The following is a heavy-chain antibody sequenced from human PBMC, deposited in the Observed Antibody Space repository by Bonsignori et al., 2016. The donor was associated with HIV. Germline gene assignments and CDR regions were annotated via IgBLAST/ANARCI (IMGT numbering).Heavy chain of an antibody. D-gene: IGHD2-15*01. Sequence: SLKISCAASGFTFDDYAMHWVRQAPGKGLEWVSGISWNSGSIGYADSVKGRFTISRDNAKNSLYLQMNSLRAEDTALYYCAKVLVVAATPGDAFDIWGQGTMVTVSS. CDR1: GFTFDDYA. CDR3: AKVLVVAATPGDAFDI. V-gene: IGHV3-9*01. CDR2: ISWNSGSI. J-gene: IGHJ3*02.